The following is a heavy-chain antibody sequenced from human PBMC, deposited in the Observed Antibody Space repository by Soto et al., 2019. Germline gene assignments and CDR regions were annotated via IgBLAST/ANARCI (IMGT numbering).Heavy chain of an antibody. D-gene: IGHD1-7*01. Sequence: GESLKISCAASGFTFSSYAMHWVRQAPCKGLEWVAVISYDGSNKYYADSVKGRFTISRDNSKNTLYLQMNSLRAEDTAVYYCARDAEGWNYDYYYYGMDVWGQGTTVTVSS. J-gene: IGHJ6*02. CDR2: ISYDGSNK. CDR3: ARDAEGWNYDYYYYGMDV. V-gene: IGHV3-30-3*01. CDR1: GFTFSSYA.